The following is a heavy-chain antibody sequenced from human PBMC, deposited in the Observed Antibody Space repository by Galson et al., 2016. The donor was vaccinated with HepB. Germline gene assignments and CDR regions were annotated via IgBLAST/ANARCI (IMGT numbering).Heavy chain of an antibody. CDR2: MNPNSGNT. CDR3: ARGISWAYNWFDP. J-gene: IGHJ5*02. D-gene: IGHD6-13*01. V-gene: IGHV1-8*01. Sequence: SVKVSCKASGYTFTSYDINWVRQATGQGLEWMGWMNPNSGNTAYAQKFQGRFTMTRDTSISTAYMELSSLRSEDTAVYYCARGISWAYNWFDPWGQGTLVTISS. CDR1: GYTFTSYD.